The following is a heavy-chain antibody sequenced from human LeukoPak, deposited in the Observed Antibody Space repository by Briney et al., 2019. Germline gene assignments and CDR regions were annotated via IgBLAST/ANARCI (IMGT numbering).Heavy chain of an antibody. CDR1: GFSFKSYA. Sequence: PGGSLRLSCAASGFSFKSYAMNWVRLTPGKGLEWVSSINSYSDNLYYGDPVKGRFTISRDNAKNLLFLQMNTLTVEDTAVYFCARAQLIGGEAFDFWGRGTLVTVSS. J-gene: IGHJ3*01. CDR3: ARAQLIGGEAFDF. V-gene: IGHV3-21*06. D-gene: IGHD3-16*01. CDR2: INSYSDNL.